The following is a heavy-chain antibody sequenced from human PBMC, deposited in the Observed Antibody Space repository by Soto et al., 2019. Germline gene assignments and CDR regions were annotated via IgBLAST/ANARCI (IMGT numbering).Heavy chain of an antibody. J-gene: IGHJ4*02. Sequence: GGSLRLSCAAPGFSFSDYYMSWIRQAPGKGLEWVSYIRSSDNTRYYADSVKGRFTISRDNAKNSLYLQMNSLRAEDTAAYYCARGNALYDYWGQGTLVTVSS. D-gene: IGHD2-2*01. CDR2: IRSSDNTR. V-gene: IGHV3-11*01. CDR1: GFSFSDYY. CDR3: ARGNALYDY.